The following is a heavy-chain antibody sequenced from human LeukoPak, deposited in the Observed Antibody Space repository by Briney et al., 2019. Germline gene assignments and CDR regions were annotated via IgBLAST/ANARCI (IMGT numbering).Heavy chain of an antibody. Sequence: PSETLSLTCAVSVASINWYLRTWIRQPAGKGLEWIGRIYSGGSTNYNPSLKSRVTMSVDTSNNRLSLKLTSVTAADTAVYYCAINSGDFWGQGTLVTVSS. CDR1: VASINWYL. CDR3: AINSGDF. J-gene: IGHJ4*02. CDR2: IYSGGST. D-gene: IGHD4-23*01. V-gene: IGHV4-4*07.